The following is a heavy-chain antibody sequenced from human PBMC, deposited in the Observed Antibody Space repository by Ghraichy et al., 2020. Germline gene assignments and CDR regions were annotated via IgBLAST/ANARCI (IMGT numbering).Heavy chain of an antibody. CDR3: ARGSRVVRFYYYDAMDV. J-gene: IGHJ6*02. CDR2: ITSSSSYI. V-gene: IGHV3-48*02. Sequence: GGSLRLSCVGSGFTFSSYSMNWVRQSPGKGLEWVSYITSSSSYISYADSVKGRFTISRDNAQNSLYLQMNSLRDEDTAVYYCARGSRVVRFYYYDAMDVWGQGTTVAVSS. CDR1: GFTFSSYS. D-gene: IGHD4-23*01.